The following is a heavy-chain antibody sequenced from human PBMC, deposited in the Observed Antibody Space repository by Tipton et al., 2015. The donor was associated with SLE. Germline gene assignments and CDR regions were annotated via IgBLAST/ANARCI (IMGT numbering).Heavy chain of an antibody. D-gene: IGHD6-19*01. CDR2: MNPNSGNT. V-gene: IGHV1-8*01. CDR3: AGRGRMIAVAVRHAFDI. Sequence: QLVQSGAEVKKPGASVKVSCKASGYTFTSYDINWVRQATGQGLEWMGWMNPNSGNTGYAQKFQGRVTMTRNTSISTAYMELSSLRSEDTAVYYCAGRGRMIAVAVRHAFDIWGQGTMVTVSS. J-gene: IGHJ3*02. CDR1: GYTFTSYD.